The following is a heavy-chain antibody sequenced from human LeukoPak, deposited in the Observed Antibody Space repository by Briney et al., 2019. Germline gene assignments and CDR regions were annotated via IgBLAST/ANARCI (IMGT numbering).Heavy chain of an antibody. Sequence: ASVKVSCKASGGTFSSYAISWVRQAPGQGLEWMGGIIPIFGTANYAQKFQGRVTITADESTSTAYMELSSLRAEDTAVYYCARAQGGEYYYYYMDVWGKGTTVTVSS. V-gene: IGHV1-69*13. CDR3: ARAQGGEYYYYYMDV. CDR1: GGTFSSYA. J-gene: IGHJ6*03. CDR2: IIPIFGTA. D-gene: IGHD3-16*01.